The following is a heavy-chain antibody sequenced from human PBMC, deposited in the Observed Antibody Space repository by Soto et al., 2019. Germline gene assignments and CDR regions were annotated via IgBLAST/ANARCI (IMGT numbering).Heavy chain of an antibody. V-gene: IGHV2-5*02. CDR3: VRNWRYYGGDYYYGMDA. Sequence: ITLKESGPTLVKPTQTLTLTCTFSGFSLNTGGVGVGWVRQPRGKAMEWLALIYWDDDERYRPSLGSRLNITQDTINNQGVLTMTNMDPEDTATYYCVRNWRYYGGDYYYGMDAWGQGTTVAVSS. CDR2: IYWDDDE. J-gene: IGHJ6*02. D-gene: IGHD3-10*01. CDR1: GFSLNTGGVG.